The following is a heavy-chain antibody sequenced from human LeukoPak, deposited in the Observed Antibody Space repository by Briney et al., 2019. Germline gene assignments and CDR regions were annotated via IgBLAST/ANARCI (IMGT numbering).Heavy chain of an antibody. CDR1: GGTFSSCA. D-gene: IGHD1-7*01. V-gene: IGHV1-69*13. CDR3: ARRRRPGLDLRGSAFDI. Sequence: SVKVSCKASGGTFSSCAISWVRQAPGQGLEWMGGIIPIFGTANSAQKFQGRVTITADESTSTAYMELSSLRSEDTAVYYCARRRRPGLDLRGSAFDIWGQGTMVTVSS. CDR2: IIPIFGTA. J-gene: IGHJ3*02.